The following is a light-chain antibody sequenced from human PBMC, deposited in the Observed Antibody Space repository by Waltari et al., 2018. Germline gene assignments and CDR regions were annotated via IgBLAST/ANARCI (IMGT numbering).Light chain of an antibody. CDR2: KAS. J-gene: IGKJ1*01. CDR1: ESISNW. Sequence: DIQITQSPSTLSASVGDSITITCRASESISNWLAWYQQKPGKAPKLLIYKASSLESGVPSRFSGSGSGTEFTLTITSLQPDDFATYYCQHFKTFPWTFGQGTKVEIK. CDR3: QHFKTFPWT. V-gene: IGKV1-5*03.